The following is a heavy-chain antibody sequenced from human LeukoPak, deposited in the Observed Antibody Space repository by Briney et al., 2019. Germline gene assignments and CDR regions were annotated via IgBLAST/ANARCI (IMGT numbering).Heavy chain of an antibody. CDR1: GGSISGYY. D-gene: IGHD1-26*01. CDR2: IYYSGNT. J-gene: IGHJ6*03. V-gene: IGHV4-59*01. CDR3: ARGLTQYSGSYFGTYYYYMDV. Sequence: PSETLSLTCTVSGGSISGYYWSWIRQPPGKGLEWIGYIYYSGNTNYNPSPKSRVTISMDTSKNQFSLNLSSVTAADTAVYYCARGLTQYSGSYFGTYYYYMDVWGKGTTVTVSS.